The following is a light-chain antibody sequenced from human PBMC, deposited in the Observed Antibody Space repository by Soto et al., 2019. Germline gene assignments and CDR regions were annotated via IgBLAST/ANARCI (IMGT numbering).Light chain of an antibody. J-gene: IGLJ1*01. CDR2: EGF. CDR3: CSHAGSDTYV. CDR1: SSDVGSGNV. Sequence: QSVLTQPASVSGSPGQSITISCTGASSDVGSGNVVSWYQHYPGKAPQLIIFEGFKRPSGVSSRFSGSKSGNTASLTISGLQAEDEAEYYCCSHAGSDTYVFGPGTKLTVL. V-gene: IGLV2-23*01.